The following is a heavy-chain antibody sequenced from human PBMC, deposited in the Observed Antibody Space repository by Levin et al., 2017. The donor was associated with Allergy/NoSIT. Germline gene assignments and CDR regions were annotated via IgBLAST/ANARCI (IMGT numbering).Heavy chain of an antibody. CDR2: INVSGGST. Sequence: GGSLRLSCAASGFTFSSYAMSWVRQAPGKGLEWVSGINVSGGSTYYADSVKGRFTISRDNSKNTLYLQMNSLRAEDTAVYYCAKSVGSGSRRFEFDYWGQGTVVTVSS. CDR1: GFTFSSYA. D-gene: IGHD3-10*01. CDR3: AKSVGSGSRRFEFDY. V-gene: IGHV3-23*01. J-gene: IGHJ4*02.